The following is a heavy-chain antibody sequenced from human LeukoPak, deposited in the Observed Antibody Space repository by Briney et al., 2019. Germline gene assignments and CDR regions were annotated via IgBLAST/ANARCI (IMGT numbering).Heavy chain of an antibody. D-gene: IGHD5-18*01. V-gene: IGHV6-1*01. Sequence: SQTLSLTCAISGDSVSSNSAAGNWIRQSPSRGLECLGRTYYRSKWYNDYAVSVKSRITINPDTSENHFSLQLNSVPPEDTAVYYCARGYGYYFDYWGQGTLVTVSS. J-gene: IGHJ4*02. CDR3: ARGYGYYFDY. CDR1: GDSVSSNSAA. CDR2: TYYRSKWYN.